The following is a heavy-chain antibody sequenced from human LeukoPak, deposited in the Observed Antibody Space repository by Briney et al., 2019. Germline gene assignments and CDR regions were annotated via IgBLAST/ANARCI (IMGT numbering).Heavy chain of an antibody. CDR1: GGSIISSSYN. Sequence: SETLSLTCAVSGGSIISSSYNWGWIRQPPGKGLEWIGTIYHSGTTYYNPSLKSRVTISVDTSKNQFFLKLSSVTAADTAVYYCADDSSGYYYSWGQGTLVTVSS. D-gene: IGHD3-22*01. V-gene: IGHV4-39*01. J-gene: IGHJ4*02. CDR3: ADDSSGYYYS. CDR2: IYHSGTT.